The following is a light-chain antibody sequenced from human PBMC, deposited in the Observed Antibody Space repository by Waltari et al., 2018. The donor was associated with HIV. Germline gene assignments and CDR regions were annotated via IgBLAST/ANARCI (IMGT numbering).Light chain of an antibody. CDR1: RSGGWRYNL. V-gene: IGLV2-23*02. CDR2: EVS. J-gene: IGLJ1*01. CDR3: CSYAGSSTYV. Sequence: APTQPASVSGSPGTAINIPCTGTRSGGWRYNLVSWYQQPPGKAPKLMIYEVSKRPSGVSNLFSGSKSGNTASLTISGLQAEDEADYYCCSYAGSSTYVFGTGTKVTVL.